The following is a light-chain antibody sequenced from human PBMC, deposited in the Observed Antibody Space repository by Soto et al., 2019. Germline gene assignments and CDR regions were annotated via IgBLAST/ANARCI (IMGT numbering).Light chain of an antibody. CDR1: QGINNY. CDR3: HQYHTLPIT. Sequence: DIQMTQSPSSLSASVGDRVTITCQASQGINNYLNWYQQKPGNAPKLLIFDTSDLETGVPSRFSGRGSGTDFTFTIRSLQPEDVAAYYCHQYHTLPITFGGGTKVDIK. V-gene: IGKV1-33*01. J-gene: IGKJ4*01. CDR2: DTS.